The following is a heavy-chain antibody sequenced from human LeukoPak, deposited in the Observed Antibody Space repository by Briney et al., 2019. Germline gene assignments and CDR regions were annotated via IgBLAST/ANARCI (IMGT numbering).Heavy chain of an antibody. J-gene: IGHJ2*01. D-gene: IGHD2-15*01. Sequence: SETLSLTCTVSGGSISSYYWSWIRQPPGKGLEWIGYIYYTRSINYNPSLKSRVTISIDTSKNQFSLNLSSVTAADTAVYYCARRPRGVVVASTHWYFDLWGRGTLVTVSS. CDR3: ARRPRGVVVASTHWYFDL. CDR1: GGSISSYY. V-gene: IGHV4-59*08. CDR2: IYYTRSI.